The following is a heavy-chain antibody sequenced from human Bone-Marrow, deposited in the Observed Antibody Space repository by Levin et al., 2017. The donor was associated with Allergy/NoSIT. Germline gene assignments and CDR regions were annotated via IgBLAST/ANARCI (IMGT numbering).Heavy chain of an antibody. J-gene: IGHJ4*02. CDR1: GFTFDDYA. Sequence: GGSLRLSCAASGFTFDDYAMHWVRQAPGKGLEWVSGISWNSGSIGYADSVKGRFTISRDNAKNSLYLQMNSLRAEDTALYYCAKGSGSYYDFWSGALTFDYWGQGTLVTVSS. V-gene: IGHV3-9*01. CDR2: ISWNSGSI. CDR3: AKGSGSYYDFWSGALTFDY. D-gene: IGHD3-3*01.